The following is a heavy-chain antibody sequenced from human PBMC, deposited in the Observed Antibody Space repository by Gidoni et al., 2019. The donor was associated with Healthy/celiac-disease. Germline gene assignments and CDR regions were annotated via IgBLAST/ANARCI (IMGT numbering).Heavy chain of an antibody. D-gene: IGHD4-17*01. CDR1: GFTFSSYA. Sequence: QVQLVESGGGVVQPGRSLRLSCAASGFTFSSYAMHWVRQAPGKGLEWVAVISYDGSNKYYADSVKGRFTISRDNSKNTLYLQMNGLRAEDTAVYYCARDRTTVTTGAIDPWGQGTLVTVSS. CDR2: ISYDGSNK. V-gene: IGHV3-30-3*01. J-gene: IGHJ5*02. CDR3: ARDRTTVTTGAIDP.